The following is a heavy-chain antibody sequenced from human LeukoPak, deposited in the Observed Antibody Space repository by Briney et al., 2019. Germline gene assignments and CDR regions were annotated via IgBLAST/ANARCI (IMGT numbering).Heavy chain of an antibody. CDR2: TSYDGNEK. CDR3: ATGGTRAATGRMGF. D-gene: IGHD6-25*01. CDR1: GVTFGSFG. Sequence: GGSLRLSCAASGVTFGSFGMHWVREAPGKGLEGVTVTSYDGNEKYYADSVKGRFTISRDNSKNTVYLQMNSLRAEDTAVYYCATGGTRAATGRMGFWGQGTLVTVSS. J-gene: IGHJ4*02. V-gene: IGHV3-30*03.